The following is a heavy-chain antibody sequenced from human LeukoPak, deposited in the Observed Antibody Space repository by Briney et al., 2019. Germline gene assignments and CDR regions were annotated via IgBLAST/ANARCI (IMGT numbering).Heavy chain of an antibody. CDR2: INIDGSST. CDR3: ARVTAYYDSSGPFFDY. CDR1: GFTFSSYW. V-gene: IGHV3-74*01. J-gene: IGHJ4*02. D-gene: IGHD3-22*01. Sequence: GGSLRLSCAASGFTFSSYWMHWVRQAPGKGLVWVSRINIDGSSTSYADSVKGRFTTSRDNAKNTLYLQMNSLRVEDTAVYHCARVTAYYDSSGPFFDYWGQGTLVTVSS.